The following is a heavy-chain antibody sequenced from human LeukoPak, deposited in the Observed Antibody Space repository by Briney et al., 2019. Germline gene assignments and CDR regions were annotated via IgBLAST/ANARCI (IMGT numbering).Heavy chain of an antibody. J-gene: IGHJ4*02. D-gene: IGHD2-21*01. Sequence: SETLSLTCTVSGGSISSYYWSWIRQPPGKGLEWIGYIYYSGSTNYNPSLKSRVTIPVDTSKNQFSLKLSSVTAADTAVYYCARQVGGDFDYWGQGTLVTVSS. V-gene: IGHV4-59*08. CDR2: IYYSGST. CDR1: GGSISSYY. CDR3: ARQVGGDFDY.